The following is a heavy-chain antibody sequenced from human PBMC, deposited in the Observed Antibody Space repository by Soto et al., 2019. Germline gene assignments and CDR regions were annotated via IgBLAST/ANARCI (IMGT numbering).Heavy chain of an antibody. Sequence: SETLSLTCTVSGASISSDGYSWSWIRQPPGKGLEWIGYFYHDGTTYYNPSLRSRVTISVDKSKNQFSLRLISVTAADTAVYYCAGSRYCSSTTCYFFDYWGQGALVTVSS. V-gene: IGHV4-30-2*01. CDR1: GASISSDGYS. CDR2: FYHDGTT. CDR3: AGSRYCSSTTCYFFDY. D-gene: IGHD2-2*01. J-gene: IGHJ4*02.